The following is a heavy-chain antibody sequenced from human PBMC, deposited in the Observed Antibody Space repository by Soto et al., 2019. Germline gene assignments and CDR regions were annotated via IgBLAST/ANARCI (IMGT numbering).Heavy chain of an antibody. CDR2: ISGSGGSI. D-gene: IGHD1-26*01. CDR3: VTRPPSGGYKYFDD. J-gene: IGHJ4*02. V-gene: IGHV3-23*01. CDR1: GFTFSSYA. Sequence: EVQLLESGGGFVQPGGSLRLSCAASGFTFSSYAMSWVRQAPGKGLEWVSGISGSGGSIHYADSVQGRLTISRDNSKNTLYLQMNSLRADDTAVYYCVTRPPSGGYKYFDDWGQGTLVTVSS.